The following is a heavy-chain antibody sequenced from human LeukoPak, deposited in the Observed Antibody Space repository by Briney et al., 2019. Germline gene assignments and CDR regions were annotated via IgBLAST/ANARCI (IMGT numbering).Heavy chain of an antibody. Sequence: SVKVSCKASGYTFTSYAISWVRQAPGQGLEWMGGIIPIFGTANYAQKFQGRVTITADESTSTAYMELSSLRSEDTAVYYCALTFGVVPTVYMDVWGKGTTVTVSS. CDR1: GYTFTSYA. D-gene: IGHD3-3*01. J-gene: IGHJ6*03. CDR3: ALTFGVVPTVYMDV. CDR2: IIPIFGTA. V-gene: IGHV1-69*13.